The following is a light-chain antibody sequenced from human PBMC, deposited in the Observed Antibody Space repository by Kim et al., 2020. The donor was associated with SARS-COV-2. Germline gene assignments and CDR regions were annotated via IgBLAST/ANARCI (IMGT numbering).Light chain of an antibody. CDR1: QSICSNY. CDR2: GAS. V-gene: IGKV3-20*01. J-gene: IGKJ1*01. CDR3: QQYGSSPRT. Sequence: SPGERAALSCSARQSICSNYLAWYQQKPGQAPRLLIYGASSRATGIPDRFSGSGSGTDFTLTISRLEPEDFAVYYCQQYGSSPRTFGQGTKVDIK.